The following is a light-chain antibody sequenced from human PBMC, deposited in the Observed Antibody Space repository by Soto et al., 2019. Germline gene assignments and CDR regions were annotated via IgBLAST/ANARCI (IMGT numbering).Light chain of an antibody. Sequence: EIVLTQSPATLSSFPGDRVTLSCRASQYINTRLAWYQHRPGQAPRLLIYQTSIRAAGIPARFSASGSGTDFTLTITRLEPEDSAVYFCQQYTGPPTTFGQGTRLEIK. V-gene: IGKV3D-11*03. CDR3: QQYTGPPTT. CDR2: QTS. CDR1: QYINTR. J-gene: IGKJ5*01.